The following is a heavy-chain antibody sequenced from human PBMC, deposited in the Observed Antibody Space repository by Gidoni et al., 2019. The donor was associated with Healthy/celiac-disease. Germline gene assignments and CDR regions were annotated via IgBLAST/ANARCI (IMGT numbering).Heavy chain of an antibody. Sequence: QVQLVQSGAEVKKPGASVKVSCKASGYNFTSYDINWVRQATGQGLEWMGWMNPNSGNTGYAQKFQGGVTITRNTAISTAYMELSSLRSEDTAVYYCAIAPGIAVAANNWFDPWGQGTLVTVSS. D-gene: IGHD6-19*01. J-gene: IGHJ5*02. CDR1: GYNFTSYD. CDR2: MNPNSGNT. CDR3: AIAPGIAVAANNWFDP. V-gene: IGHV1-8*03.